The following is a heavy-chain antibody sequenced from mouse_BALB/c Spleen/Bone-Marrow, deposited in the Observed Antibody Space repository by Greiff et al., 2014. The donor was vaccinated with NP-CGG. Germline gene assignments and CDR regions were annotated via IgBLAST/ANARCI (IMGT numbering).Heavy chain of an antibody. CDR1: GYTFTNYW. D-gene: IGHD1-1*01. CDR2: INPTNGRS. Sequence: VQLQQSGAELVKPGASVKLSCEASGYTFTNYWMHWVNQRPGQGLEWIGEINPTNGRSNYNEKFKSKATLTVDKSSSTAYMQLSSLTSEDSAVYYCARRGDYYGAMDYWGQGTLVTVSS. CDR3: ARRGDYYGAMDY. V-gene: IGHV1S81*02. J-gene: IGHJ4*01.